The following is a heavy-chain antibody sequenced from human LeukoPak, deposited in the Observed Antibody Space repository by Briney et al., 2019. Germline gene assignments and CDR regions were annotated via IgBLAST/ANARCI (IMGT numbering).Heavy chain of an antibody. Sequence: SETLSLTCTVSGGSINSYYWSWIRQSPGKGLEYIGYIYYSGSTNYNPSLKSRVTISVDTSKNQFSLKLSSVTAADTAVYYCARGLHYNNWFDPWGQGTLVTVSS. CDR2: IYYSGST. CDR1: GGSINSYY. D-gene: IGHD4-11*01. V-gene: IGHV4-59*01. CDR3: ARGLHYNNWFDP. J-gene: IGHJ5*02.